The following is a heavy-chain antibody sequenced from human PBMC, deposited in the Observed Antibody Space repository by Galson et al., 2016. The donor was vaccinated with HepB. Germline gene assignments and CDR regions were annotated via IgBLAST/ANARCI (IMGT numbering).Heavy chain of an antibody. CDR1: GFAFRRYA. Sequence: SLRLSCAASGFAFRRYAMSWVRQAPGKGLEWVSVISGSGRTTYYADSVKGRFTSSRDNSKNTVYRQMTSLRAEDTGLYYCATLGGDDYNTYYYYGMDVWGQGTTVTVSS. J-gene: IGHJ6*02. D-gene: IGHD5-24*01. CDR3: ATLGGDDYNTYYYYGMDV. V-gene: IGHV3-23*01. CDR2: ISGSGRTT.